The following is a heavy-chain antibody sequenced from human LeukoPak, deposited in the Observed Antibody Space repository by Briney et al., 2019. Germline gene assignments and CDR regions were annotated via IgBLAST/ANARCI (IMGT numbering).Heavy chain of an antibody. V-gene: IGHV4-39*07. CDR3: ARGRSGYGDYVLFDY. CDR2: IYYSGST. D-gene: IGHD4-17*01. CDR1: GGSISSSSYY. Sequence: SSETLSLTCTVSGGSISSSSYYWGWIRQPPGKGLEWIGSIYYSGSTYYNPSLKSRVTISVDTSKNQFSLKLSSVTAADTAVYYCARGRSGYGDYVLFDYWGQGTLVTVSS. J-gene: IGHJ4*02.